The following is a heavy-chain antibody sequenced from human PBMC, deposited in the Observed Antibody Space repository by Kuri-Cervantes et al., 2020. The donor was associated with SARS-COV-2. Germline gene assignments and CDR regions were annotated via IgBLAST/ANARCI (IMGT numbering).Heavy chain of an antibody. V-gene: IGHV4-34*01. D-gene: IGHD5-24*01. Sequence: SETLSLTCAVYGGSFSGYYWSWIRQPPGKGPEWIGEINHSGSTNYNPSLKSRVTISVDTSKNQFSLKLSSVTAADTAVYYCARPKSNSRHGIGAFDIWGQGTMVTVSS. CDR1: GGSFSGYY. J-gene: IGHJ3*02. CDR3: ARPKSNSRHGIGAFDI. CDR2: INHSGST.